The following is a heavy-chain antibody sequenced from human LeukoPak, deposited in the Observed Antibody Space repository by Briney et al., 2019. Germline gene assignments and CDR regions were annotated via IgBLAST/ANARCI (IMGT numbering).Heavy chain of an antibody. Sequence: SETLSLTCTVSGGSISSYYWSWIRQPAGKGLEWIGRIYTSGSTNYNPSLKSRVTMSVDTSKNQFSLKLSSVTAADTAVYYCAREVVRGVIIADYYYGMDVWAKGPRSPSP. V-gene: IGHV4-4*07. CDR3: AREVVRGVIIADYYYGMDV. CDR1: GGSISSYY. D-gene: IGHD3-10*01. CDR2: IYTSGST. J-gene: IGHJ6*02.